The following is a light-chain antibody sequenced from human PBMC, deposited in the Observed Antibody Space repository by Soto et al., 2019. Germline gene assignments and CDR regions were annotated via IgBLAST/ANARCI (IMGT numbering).Light chain of an antibody. Sequence: DIQMTQFPSTLSASVVDRVTITCLASQTINNWLAWYQQKPGKAPKLLIYDVSTLGSGVPSRFSGSGSGTDFTLTISGLQPDDFGTYYCQQYNTFWTFGQGTKVDI. CDR2: DVS. CDR1: QTINNW. J-gene: IGKJ1*01. V-gene: IGKV1-5*01. CDR3: QQYNTFWT.